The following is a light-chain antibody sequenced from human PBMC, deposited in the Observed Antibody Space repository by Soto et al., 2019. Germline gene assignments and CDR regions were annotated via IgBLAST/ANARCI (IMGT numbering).Light chain of an antibody. J-gene: IGLJ2*01. CDR1: SGHRTYA. CDR3: QTWVTGCFVV. V-gene: IGLV4-69*01. CDR2: VNSDGTH. Sequence: QLVLTQSPSASASLGASVKLTCILSSGHRTYAIAWQQQQPGKGPRYLMRVNSDGTHTKGDGIPDRFSGSSSGTERYLTISSRQSEDEADYYCQTWVTGCFVVFGGGTKLTVL.